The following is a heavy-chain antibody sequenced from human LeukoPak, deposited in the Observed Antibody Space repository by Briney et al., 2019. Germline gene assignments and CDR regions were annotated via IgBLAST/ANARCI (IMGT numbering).Heavy chain of an antibody. J-gene: IGHJ6*03. V-gene: IGHV4-4*07. CDR1: GGSISSYY. CDR2: IYSSGSA. Sequence: SETLSLTCTVSGGSISSYYWSWIRQPARKGLEWIGRIYSSGSANYNPSLKSRVTMSVDTSKNQFSLKLSSVTAADTAGYYCARTVVVAAEYYYYYYYLDVWGKGTTVTVSS. D-gene: IGHD2-15*01. CDR3: ARTVVVAAEYYYYYYYLDV.